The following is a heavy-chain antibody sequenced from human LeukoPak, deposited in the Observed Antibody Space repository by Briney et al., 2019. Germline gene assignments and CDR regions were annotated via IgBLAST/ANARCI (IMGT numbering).Heavy chain of an antibody. V-gene: IGHV1-69*01. CDR3: ARAGAIFGVVKHYYYYYMDV. J-gene: IGHJ6*03. CDR2: IIPIFGKA. D-gene: IGHD3-3*01. CDR1: GGTFSSYA. Sequence: SSVKVSCKASGGTFSSYAISWVRQAPGQGLEWMGGIIPIFGKANYAQKFQGRVTITADESTSTAYMELSSLRSEDTAVYYCARAGAIFGVVKHYYYYYMDVWGKGTTVTVSS.